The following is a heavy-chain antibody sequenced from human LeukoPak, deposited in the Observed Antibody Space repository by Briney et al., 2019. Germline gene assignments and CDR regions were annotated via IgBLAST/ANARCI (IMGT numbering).Heavy chain of an antibody. Sequence: GRSLRLSCAASGFTFSSYAMHWVRQAPGKGLEWVAVISYDGSNKYYADSVKGRFTISRDNSKNTLYLQMNSLRAEDTAVYYRTRDRCSSTSCYTLYYWGQGTLVTVSS. V-gene: IGHV3-30-3*01. CDR2: ISYDGSNK. J-gene: IGHJ4*02. CDR1: GFTFSSYA. CDR3: TRDRCSSTSCYTLYY. D-gene: IGHD2-2*02.